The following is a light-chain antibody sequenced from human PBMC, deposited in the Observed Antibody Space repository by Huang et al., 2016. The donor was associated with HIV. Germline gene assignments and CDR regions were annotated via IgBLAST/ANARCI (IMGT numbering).Light chain of an antibody. Sequence: DIQMTQSPSSLSASVGDRVTITCRTSQSISINWYQHKPGKAPNLLIYATSNLQSGVPSRFSGSGSGTDFTLTISSLQPEDSATYYCQQSYRTFGQGTKVEIK. CDR2: ATS. CDR3: QQSYRT. V-gene: IGKV1-39*01. CDR1: QSIS. J-gene: IGKJ1*01.